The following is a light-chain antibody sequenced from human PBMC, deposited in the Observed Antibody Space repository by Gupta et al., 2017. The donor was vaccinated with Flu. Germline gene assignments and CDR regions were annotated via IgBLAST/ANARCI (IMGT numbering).Light chain of an antibody. CDR2: GAS. CDR3: QQYGGSPRT. CDR1: QSVSSTY. V-gene: IGKV3-20*01. Sequence: RTLSLSPGERATLSCRTSQSVSSTYLAWYQQKPGQAPRLLIFGASSRATGIPDRFSGSGSGTDFALTISRLEPEDFAVYYCQQYGGSPRTFGQGTKVEIK. J-gene: IGKJ1*01.